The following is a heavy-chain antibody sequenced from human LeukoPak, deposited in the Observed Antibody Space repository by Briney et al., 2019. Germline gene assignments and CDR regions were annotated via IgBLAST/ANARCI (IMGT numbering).Heavy chain of an antibody. J-gene: IGHJ4*02. CDR1: GYTFTSYY. CDR2: INPSGGST. D-gene: IGHD3-22*01. Sequence: SVKVSCKPSGYTFTSYYMHWVRQPPRQGLEWMGIINPSGGSTSYAQKFQGRVTMTRDTSTSTVYMELSSLRSEDTAVYYCARDSSGRITMIVGTVWGQGTLVTVSS. CDR3: ARDSSGRITMIVGTV. V-gene: IGHV1-46*03.